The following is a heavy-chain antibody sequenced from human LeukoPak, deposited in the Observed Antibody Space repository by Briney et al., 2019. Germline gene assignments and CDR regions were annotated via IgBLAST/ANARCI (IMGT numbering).Heavy chain of an antibody. CDR1: GFAVSSIY. Sequence: HPGGSLRLSCAASGFAVSSIYMGWVRQAPEKGLEWVSLIYDSGATTYADSVKGRFTISRGSSKNTLSLQMNNLRAEDTAVYYCARPVAGGYWSFGYWGQGVLVTVST. CDR3: ARPVAGGYWSFGY. D-gene: IGHD1-1*01. J-gene: IGHJ4*02. V-gene: IGHV3-53*01. CDR2: IYDSGAT.